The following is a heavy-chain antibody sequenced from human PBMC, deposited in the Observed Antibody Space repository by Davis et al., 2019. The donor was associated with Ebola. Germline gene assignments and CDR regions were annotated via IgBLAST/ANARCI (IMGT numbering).Heavy chain of an antibody. J-gene: IGHJ4*02. CDR3: AKDRYSYAYGFDY. CDR1: GFTVSSNY. V-gene: IGHV3-53*01. D-gene: IGHD5-18*01. Sequence: GESLKISCAASGFTVSSNYMSWVRQAPGKGLEWVSVIYSGGSTYYADSVKGRFTISRDNSKNTLYLQMNSLRAEDTAVYYCAKDRYSYAYGFDYWGQGTLVTVSS. CDR2: IYSGGST.